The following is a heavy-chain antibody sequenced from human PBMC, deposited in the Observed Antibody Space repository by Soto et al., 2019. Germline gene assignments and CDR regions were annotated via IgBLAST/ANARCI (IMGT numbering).Heavy chain of an antibody. V-gene: IGHV1-18*01. Sequence: QVQLVQSGAEVKKPGASVKVSCKASGYTFTSYGISWVRQAPGQGLEWMGWISAYNGNTNYAQKLQGRVTMTTDTSTSTGYMELRSLRSDDTAVYYCASSVVRGADYYYYMDVWGKGTTVTVSS. D-gene: IGHD3-10*01. CDR1: GYTFTSYG. CDR3: ASSVVRGADYYYYMDV. CDR2: ISAYNGNT. J-gene: IGHJ6*03.